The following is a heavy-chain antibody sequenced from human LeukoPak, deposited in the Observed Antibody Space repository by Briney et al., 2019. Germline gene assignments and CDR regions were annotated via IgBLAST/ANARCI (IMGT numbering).Heavy chain of an antibody. V-gene: IGHV1-69*02. J-gene: IGHJ4*02. CDR3: ARATYYYGSGSYWGFDY. D-gene: IGHD3-10*01. CDR2: IIPILGIA. CDR1: GGTFSSYT. Sequence: ASVKVSCKASGGTFSSYTISWVRQAPGQGLEWMGRIIPILGIANYAQKFQGRVTITADKSTSTAYMELSSLRSGDTAVYYCARATYYYGSGSYWGFDYWGQGTLVTVSS.